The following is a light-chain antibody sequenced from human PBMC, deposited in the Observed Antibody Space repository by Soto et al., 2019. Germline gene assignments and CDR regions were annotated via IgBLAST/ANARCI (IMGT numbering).Light chain of an antibody. Sequence: DINMNQSPSSVSASVGDRVTITCRASQSISSYLNWYQQKPGKAPKLMMYAASSLQSGVPSSFSGRGSGTDFSLTISSLQPEDFATYYCQQSYSTPRTFGQGTKVDSK. CDR2: AAS. CDR1: QSISSY. CDR3: QQSYSTPRT. V-gene: IGKV1-39*01. J-gene: IGKJ1*01.